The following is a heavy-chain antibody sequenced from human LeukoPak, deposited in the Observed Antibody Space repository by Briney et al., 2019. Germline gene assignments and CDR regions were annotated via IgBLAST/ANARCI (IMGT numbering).Heavy chain of an antibody. CDR3: ERELSSGAVVTDY. V-gene: IGHV3-11*04. D-gene: IGHD2-15*01. CDR2: ISSSGSTI. CDR1: GFTFTDYY. Sequence: GGSLRLSCAASGFTFTDYYMSWIRQAPGKGLEWVSYISSSGSTIYYANSVKGRFTISRDNAKNSPYLQMNSLRAEDTAVYYCERELSSGAVVTDYWGQGTLVTVSS. J-gene: IGHJ4*01.